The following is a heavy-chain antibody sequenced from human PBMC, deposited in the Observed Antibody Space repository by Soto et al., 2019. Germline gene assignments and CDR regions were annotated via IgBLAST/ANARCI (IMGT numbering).Heavy chain of an antibody. J-gene: IGHJ4*02. V-gene: IGHV3-23*01. Sequence: EVQLLESGGGLVQPGGSLRLSCAASGFTFSTYSMAWVRQAPGKGLAWVSGLSGGGANTFYADSVKGRFTISVDNSKNPVYLQMDRLRVEDTAVYFCARWGGYGDEWGQGTLVTVSS. CDR1: GFTFSTYS. CDR2: LSGGGANT. CDR3: ARWGGYGDE. D-gene: IGHD6-25*01.